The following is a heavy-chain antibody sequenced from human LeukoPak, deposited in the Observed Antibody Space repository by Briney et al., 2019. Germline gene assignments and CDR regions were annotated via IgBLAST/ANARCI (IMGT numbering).Heavy chain of an antibody. J-gene: IGHJ3*02. D-gene: IGHD3-10*01. Sequence: GGSLRLSCAASGFTFDDYGMSWVPEAPGKGLGGGSGMSGNGGSTGYADSVNGRFTISRDNAKHSLYLQMNSLRAEDTALYYCARGTYYYGSGSYYARAFDIWGQGTMVTVSS. CDR2: MSGNGGST. CDR1: GFTFDDYG. V-gene: IGHV3-20*04. CDR3: ARGTYYYGSGSYYARAFDI.